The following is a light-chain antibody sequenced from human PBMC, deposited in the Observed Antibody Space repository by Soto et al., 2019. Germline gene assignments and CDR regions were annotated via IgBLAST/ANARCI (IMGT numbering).Light chain of an antibody. CDR3: QHYNRYRA. Sequence: DIQMTQSPSTLSASVGDRVTITCRASQSINKWLAWYQHKPGKAPALLIYEASSIESGVPSRFSGSGFGTDITLTSSSLPQDDFAYYCCQHYNRYRAFGQGTKVEIK. J-gene: IGKJ1*01. CDR1: QSINKW. V-gene: IGKV1-5*03. CDR2: EAS.